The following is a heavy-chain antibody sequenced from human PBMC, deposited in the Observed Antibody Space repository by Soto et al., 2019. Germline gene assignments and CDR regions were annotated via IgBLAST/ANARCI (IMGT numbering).Heavy chain of an antibody. CDR1: GYSFTNYW. Sequence: GESLKISCKASGYSFTNYWIGWVRQMPGKGLEWMGIIYPGDSDTRYSPSFQGRVTISADKSINTAYLQWSSLKASDTAIYYCERITVITGIDFWGQGTLVTVSS. CDR2: IYPGDSDT. J-gene: IGHJ4*02. V-gene: IGHV5-51*01. CDR3: ERITVITGIDF. D-gene: IGHD4-4*01.